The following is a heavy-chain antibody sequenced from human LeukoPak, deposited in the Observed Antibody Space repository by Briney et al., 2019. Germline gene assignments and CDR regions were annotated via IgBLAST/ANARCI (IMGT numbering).Heavy chain of an antibody. J-gene: IGHJ4*02. D-gene: IGHD6-19*01. Sequence: GGSLRLSCAASGFTFDDYAMHWVRQAPGKGLEWVSGIRWNSGSIGYADSVKGRFTISRDNAKNSLYLQMNSLRAEDTALYYCAKDGQDSSGWYYFDYWGQGTLVTVSS. CDR3: AKDGQDSSGWYYFDY. CDR2: IRWNSGSI. V-gene: IGHV3-9*01. CDR1: GFTFDDYA.